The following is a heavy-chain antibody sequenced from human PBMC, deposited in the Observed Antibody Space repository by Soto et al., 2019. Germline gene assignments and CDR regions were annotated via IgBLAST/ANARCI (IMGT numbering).Heavy chain of an antibody. CDR2: ISRLGADI. D-gene: IGHD3-10*01. CDR3: ARGGRGGYYKDA. CDR1: GLTFSTSC. Sequence: PGGSLRLSCVVPGLTFSTSCMHWVRQAPGKGLVWVSRISRLGADIAYADSVKGRFTISRDNAKNTVYVEMNSLRAEDTAVYYCARGGRGGYYKDAWGKGTTVTVSS. V-gene: IGHV3-74*01. J-gene: IGHJ6*03.